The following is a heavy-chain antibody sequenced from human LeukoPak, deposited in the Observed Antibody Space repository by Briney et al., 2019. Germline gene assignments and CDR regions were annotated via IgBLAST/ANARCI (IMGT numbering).Heavy chain of an antibody. CDR3: ARDGVRRTPGAFDI. Sequence: SETLSLTCTVSGGSISSSSYYWGWIRQPPGEGLEWIGYIYYSGSTNYNPSLKSRVTISVDTSKNQFSLKLSSVTAADTAVYYCARDGVRRTPGAFDIWGQGTMVTVSS. CDR1: GGSISSSSYY. CDR2: IYYSGST. D-gene: IGHD3-10*01. J-gene: IGHJ3*02. V-gene: IGHV4-61*05.